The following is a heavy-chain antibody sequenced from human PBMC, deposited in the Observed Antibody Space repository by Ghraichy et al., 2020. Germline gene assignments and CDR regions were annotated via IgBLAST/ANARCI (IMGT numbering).Heavy chain of an antibody. CDR1: GYTFTSYW. J-gene: IGHJ6*02. CDR3: ARQGDSSSSGYYYGMDV. V-gene: IGHV5-51*01. D-gene: IGHD6-6*01. CDR2: IYPGDSDT. Sequence: GESLNISCKGSGYTFTSYWIGWVRQMPGKGLEWMGIIYPGDSDTRYSPSFQGQVAISADKSINTAYLQWSSLKASDTAIYYCARQGDSSSSGYYYGMDVWGQGTTVTVSS.